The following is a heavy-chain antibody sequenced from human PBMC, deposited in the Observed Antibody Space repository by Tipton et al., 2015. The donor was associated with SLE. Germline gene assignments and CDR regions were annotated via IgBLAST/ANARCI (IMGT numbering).Heavy chain of an antibody. CDR2: IYYSGST. CDR1: GVSISSGNYY. CDR3: VSSGYPGYFDY. V-gene: IGHV4-61*01. Sequence: LRLSCTVSGVSISSGNYYWSWIRQPPGKGLEWIGYIYYSGSTNYNPSLKSRVTISVDTSKNHFSLKPSSVTAADTAVYYCVSSGYPGYFDYWGQGTLVTVSS. J-gene: IGHJ4*02. D-gene: IGHD3-22*01.